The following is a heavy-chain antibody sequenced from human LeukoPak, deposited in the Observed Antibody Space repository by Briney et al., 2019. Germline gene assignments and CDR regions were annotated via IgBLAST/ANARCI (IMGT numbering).Heavy chain of an antibody. Sequence: ASVKVSCKASGYTFTDYYMYWVRQAPGQGLQWMGWINPSTGGTKYVQKFQGRVTMTRDTSINTAYMELSRLRSDDTAVYYCATGFVVIGAFDIWGQGTLVAVSS. V-gene: IGHV1-2*02. D-gene: IGHD2-21*01. CDR1: GYTFTDYY. CDR3: ATGFVVIGAFDI. CDR2: INPSTGGT. J-gene: IGHJ3*02.